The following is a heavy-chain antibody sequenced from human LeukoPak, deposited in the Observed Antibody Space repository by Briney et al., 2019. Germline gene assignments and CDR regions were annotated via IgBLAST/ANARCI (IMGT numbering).Heavy chain of an antibody. J-gene: IGHJ1*01. D-gene: IGHD3-22*01. CDR1: GFTFSSYG. V-gene: IGHV3-30*18. CDR3: AKGCYYDSSGYYYVGLCYFQH. Sequence: GGSLRLSCAASGFTFSSYGMHWVRQASGKGLEWVAVISYDGSNKYYADSVKGRFTISRDNSKNTLYLQMNSLRAEDTAVYYCAKGCYYDSSGYYYVGLCYFQHWGQGTLVTVSS. CDR2: ISYDGSNK.